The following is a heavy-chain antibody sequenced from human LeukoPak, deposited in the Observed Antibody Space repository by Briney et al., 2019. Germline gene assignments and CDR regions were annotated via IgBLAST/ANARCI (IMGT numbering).Heavy chain of an antibody. D-gene: IGHD6-6*01. CDR2: IYHSGST. V-gene: IGHV4-38-2*01. CDR3: ARLRDHSPSSPFDY. CDR1: GYSIINGYF. Sequence: PSETLSLTCAVSGYSIINGYFWGWIRQPPGKGLEWIGSIYHSGSTYHNPSLKSRLTISVDTSKNQFSLKVNSVTAADAAGYYCARLRDHSPSSPFDYWGQGTLVTVSS. J-gene: IGHJ4*02.